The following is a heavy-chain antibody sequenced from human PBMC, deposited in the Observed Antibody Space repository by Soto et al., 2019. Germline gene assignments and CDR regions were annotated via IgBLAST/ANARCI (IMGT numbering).Heavy chain of an antibody. D-gene: IGHD2-15*01. V-gene: IGHV3-30*18. J-gene: IGHJ4*02. Sequence: QVQLVESGGGVVQPGRSLRLSCAASRFSFRAHGMHWVRQAPGKGLEWVAVISYDGSSTYYADSVKGRFTISRDNSNNALYLQMSNLRPEDPAVYFCSKDHRNGGSRVDYWGQGTLVTVSS. CDR2: ISYDGSST. CDR3: SKDHRNGGSRVDY. CDR1: RFSFRAHG.